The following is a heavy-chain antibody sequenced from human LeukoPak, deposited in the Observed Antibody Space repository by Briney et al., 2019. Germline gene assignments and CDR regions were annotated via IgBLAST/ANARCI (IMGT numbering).Heavy chain of an antibody. J-gene: IGHJ2*01. CDR2: ICGDGGST. CDR1: GFTFRTYA. CDR3: ARDLQANYYDSSGYHSTAGWYFDL. Sequence: GGSLRLSCAAYGFTFRTYAMTWVRQPPGKGLEWVSTICGDGGSTYSADSVNGRFTISRDNFENMLYLQMNSLRAEDTAVYYCARDLQANYYDSSGYHSTAGWYFDLWGRGTLVTVSS. D-gene: IGHD3-22*01. V-gene: IGHV3-23*01.